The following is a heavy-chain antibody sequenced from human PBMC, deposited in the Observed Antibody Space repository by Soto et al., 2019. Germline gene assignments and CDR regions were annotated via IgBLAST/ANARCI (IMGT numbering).Heavy chain of an antibody. CDR2: IHYSGST. Sequence: PSETLSLTCTVSGGSISSDGYYWTWIRHHPEKGLEWIGYIHYSGSTYYNPSHKSRITISVDTSKNQLSLKLSSVTAADTAVYYCTRKTVYGVSMLDYWGRGTMVTVS. V-gene: IGHV4-31*03. J-gene: IGHJ4*02. CDR1: GGSISSDGYY. D-gene: IGHD4-17*01. CDR3: TRKTVYGVSMLDY.